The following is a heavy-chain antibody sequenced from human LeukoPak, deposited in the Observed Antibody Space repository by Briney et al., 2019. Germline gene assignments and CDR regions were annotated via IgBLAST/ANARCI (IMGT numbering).Heavy chain of an antibody. CDR3: ARARVPGELNY. CDR2: TSNSGSSK. J-gene: IGHJ4*02. V-gene: IGHV3-48*03. Sequence: GGSLRLSCAASGFTFSSCEMNWVRQAPGKGLEWLSYTSNSGSSKYYADSVRGRFTISRDNAKNSLYLQMNSLRAEDTAVYYCARARVPGELNYWGQGTLVTVSS. CDR1: GFTFSSCE. D-gene: IGHD3-10*01.